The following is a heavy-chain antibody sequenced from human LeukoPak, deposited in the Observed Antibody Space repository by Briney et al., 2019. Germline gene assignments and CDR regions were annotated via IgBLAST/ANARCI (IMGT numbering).Heavy chain of an antibody. Sequence: PETLSLTCTVSGYSISSGYYWGWIRQPPGKGLEWIGSVYHSGSTYYNPSLKSRVTISVDTSKNQFSLKLSSVTAADTAVYYCARLQGSGTYSHIDYWGQGTLVTVSS. D-gene: IGHD3-10*01. V-gene: IGHV4-38-2*02. CDR3: ARLQGSGTYSHIDY. CDR1: GYSISSGYY. CDR2: VYHSGST. J-gene: IGHJ4*02.